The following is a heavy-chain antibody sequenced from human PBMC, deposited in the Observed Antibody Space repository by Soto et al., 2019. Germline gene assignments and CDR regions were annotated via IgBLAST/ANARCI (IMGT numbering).Heavy chain of an antibody. V-gene: IGHV4-31*03. CDR2: IYYSGST. J-gene: IGHJ6*02. D-gene: IGHD5-18*01. Sequence: PSETLSLTCTVSGGSISSGGYYWSWIRQHPGKGLEWIGYIYYSGSTYYNPSLKSRVTISVDTSKNQFSLKLSSVTAADAAVYYCARDRIQLWSTYYYYYYGMDVWGQGTTVTSP. CDR1: GGSISSGGYY. CDR3: ARDRIQLWSTYYYYYYGMDV.